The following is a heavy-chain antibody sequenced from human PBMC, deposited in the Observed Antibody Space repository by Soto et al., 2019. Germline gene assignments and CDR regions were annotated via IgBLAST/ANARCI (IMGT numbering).Heavy chain of an antibody. CDR1: GFTFSSYN. J-gene: IGHJ6*02. Sequence: GGSLRLSCAASGFTFSSYNMNWVRQTPGKGLEWVSSISSGTSYIYYADSVKGRFTISRDNAKNSLYLQVNSLRAEDTAVYYCARVLLWFGELSDYYYAMDVWGQGTTVTVSS. D-gene: IGHD3-10*01. CDR2: ISSGTSYI. V-gene: IGHV3-21*01. CDR3: ARVLLWFGELSDYYYAMDV.